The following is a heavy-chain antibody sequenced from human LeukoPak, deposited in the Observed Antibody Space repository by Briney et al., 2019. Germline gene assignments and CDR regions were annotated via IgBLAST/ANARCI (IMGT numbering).Heavy chain of an antibody. D-gene: IGHD2-15*01. Sequence: GGSLRLSCAASGFTFTTYGMHWVRQAPGKGLEWVAGLLHDGSDLYYADSVKGRFTISRDNAKNSLYLQMNSLRAEDTAVYYCARDLHPVITGYCSGGSCYGAGWFDPWGQGTLVTVSS. CDR1: GFTFTTYG. J-gene: IGHJ5*02. CDR3: ARDLHPVITGYCSGGSCYGAGWFDP. V-gene: IGHV3-30*03. CDR2: LLHDGSDL.